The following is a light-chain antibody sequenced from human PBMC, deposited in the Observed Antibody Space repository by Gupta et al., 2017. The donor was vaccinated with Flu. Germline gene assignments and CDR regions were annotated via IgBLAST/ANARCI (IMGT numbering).Light chain of an antibody. V-gene: IGKV3-15*01. Sequence: EIVMRQTPATLSRFPGETVTLSCRASQNIRMNLAWFQQRPGQAPRLLIYGASTRAASIPDKFYGGGSGTDFTLTISSRQQEDFAGYYCHQYKFWAPSIFGQGTKLEIK. J-gene: IGKJ2*01. CDR2: GAS. CDR3: HQYKFWAPSI. CDR1: QNIRMN.